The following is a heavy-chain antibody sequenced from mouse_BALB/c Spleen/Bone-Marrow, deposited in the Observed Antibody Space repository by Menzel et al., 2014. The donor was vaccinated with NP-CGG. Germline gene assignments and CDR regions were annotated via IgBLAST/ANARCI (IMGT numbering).Heavy chain of an antibody. D-gene: IGHD2-3*01. CDR2: INPYDGGT. CDR3: AREGGYDGYYPLAY. J-gene: IGHJ3*01. V-gene: IGHV1-18*01. CDR1: GYSFTGYT. Sequence: EVQLQESGPELVKPGASMKISCKAFGYSFTGYTMNWVKQSHGKNLEWIGLINPYDGGTSYNQKFKGKATLTVDKSSSTAYMEFLSLTSEDSAVYYCAREGGYDGYYPLAYWGQGTLVTVSA.